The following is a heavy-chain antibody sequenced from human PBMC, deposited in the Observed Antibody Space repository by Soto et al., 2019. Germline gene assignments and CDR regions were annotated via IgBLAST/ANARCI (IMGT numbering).Heavy chain of an antibody. Sequence: SETLCLTCIVSGGSIRSYYWSWIRQPPGKGPEWIGYINHSGSTNYNPSLKSRVTISLDTSKNQVSLRLSSVTAADTAVYYCARQGANYDYWGQGTLVTVSS. CDR3: ARQGANYDY. CDR2: INHSGST. J-gene: IGHJ4*02. CDR1: GGSIRSYY. D-gene: IGHD1-7*01. V-gene: IGHV4-59*01.